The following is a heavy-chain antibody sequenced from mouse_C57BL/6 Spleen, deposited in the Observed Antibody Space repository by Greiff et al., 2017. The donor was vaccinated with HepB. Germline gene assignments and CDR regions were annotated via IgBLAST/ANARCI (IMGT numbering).Heavy chain of an antibody. J-gene: IGHJ4*01. CDR2: IYPGSGST. CDR1: GYTFTSYW. Sequence: VQLQQPGAELVKPGASVKMSCKASGYTFTSYWITWVKQRPGQGLEWIGDIYPGSGSTNYNEKFKSKATLTVDTSSSTAYMQLSSLTSEDSAVYYCARGNYVDYYAMDYWGQGTSVTVSS. CDR3: ARGNYVDYYAMDY. V-gene: IGHV1-55*01. D-gene: IGHD2-1*01.